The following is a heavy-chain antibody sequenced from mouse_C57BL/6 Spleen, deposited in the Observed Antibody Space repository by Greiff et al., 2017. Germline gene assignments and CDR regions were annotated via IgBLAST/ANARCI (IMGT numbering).Heavy chain of an antibody. D-gene: IGHD2-2*01. V-gene: IGHV5-9-1*02. CDR1: GFTFSSYA. J-gene: IGHJ2*01. CDR3: TRDGGLRRDFDV. CDR2: ISSGGDYT. Sequence: EVQLVESGEGLVKPGGSLKLSCAASGFTFSSYAMSWVRQTPEKRLEWVAYISSGGDYTYYADTVKGRFTISRDNARNTLYLQMSSLKSEDTAMYYCTRDGGLRRDFDVWGPGTTLTVSS.